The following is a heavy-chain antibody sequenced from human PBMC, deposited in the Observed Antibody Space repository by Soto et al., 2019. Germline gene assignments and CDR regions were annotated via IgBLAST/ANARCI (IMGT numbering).Heavy chain of an antibody. J-gene: IGHJ5*02. Sequence: GSLRLSCAASGFTFSSYGMHWVRQAPGKGLEWVSYISFTSSTIFYADSVRGRFTISRDNAKNSLYLQMNTLRDEDTAVYYCARDNGMAGSFDPWGQGTLVTVSS. CDR2: ISFTSSTI. V-gene: IGHV3-48*02. CDR1: GFTFSSYG. CDR3: ARDNGMAGSFDP. D-gene: IGHD2-8*01.